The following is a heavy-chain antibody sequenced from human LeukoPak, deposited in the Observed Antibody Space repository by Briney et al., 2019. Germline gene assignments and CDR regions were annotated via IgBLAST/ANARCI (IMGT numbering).Heavy chain of an antibody. CDR3: ASETFLGYYYYMDV. D-gene: IGHD2/OR15-2a*01. CDR1: GFIFSDYY. J-gene: IGHJ6*03. CDR2: ISSSGSII. Sequence: PGGSLRLSCTTSGFIFSDYYMSWIRQAPGKGLEWVSYISSSGSIIYYADSVKGRFTISRDNAKNSLYLQMNSLRAEDTAVYYCASETFLGYYYYMDVWGKGTTVTVSS. V-gene: IGHV3-11*04.